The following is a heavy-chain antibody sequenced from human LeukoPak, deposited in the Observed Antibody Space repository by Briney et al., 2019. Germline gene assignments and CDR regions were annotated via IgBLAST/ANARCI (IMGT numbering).Heavy chain of an antibody. V-gene: IGHV4-34*01. CDR2: INHSGST. D-gene: IGHD4-17*01. J-gene: IGHJ4*02. Sequence: SETLSLTCAVYGGSFSGYYWSWIRQPPGKGLEWIGEINHSGSTNYNPSLKSRVTISVDTSKNQFSLKLSSVTAADTAVYYCARGLATVTTGTAFDYWGQGTLVTVSS. CDR1: GGSFSGYY. CDR3: ARGLATVTTGTAFDY.